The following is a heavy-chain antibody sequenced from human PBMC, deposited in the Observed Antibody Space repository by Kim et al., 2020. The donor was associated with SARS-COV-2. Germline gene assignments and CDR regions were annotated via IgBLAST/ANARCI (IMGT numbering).Heavy chain of an antibody. J-gene: IGHJ6*02. Sequence: NYNPSLKSRVTISVDKSKNQFSLKLNSVTAADTAVYYCARVKPNYGMDVWGQGTTVTVSS. V-gene: IGHV4-34*01. CDR3: ARVKPNYGMDV.